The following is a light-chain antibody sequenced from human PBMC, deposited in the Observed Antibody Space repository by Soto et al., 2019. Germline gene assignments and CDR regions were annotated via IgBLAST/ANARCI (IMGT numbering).Light chain of an antibody. J-gene: IGLJ1*01. CDR3: SSYTSSSTLCV. CDR2: DVS. CDR1: SSDVGGYNY. Sequence: QSALTQPASVSGSPGQSITISCTGTSSDVGGYNYVSWYQQHPGKAPKLMIYDVSNRPSGVSNRFSGSKSGNTASLTISGLHADPTTYYSCSSYTSSSTLCVFGTGTKLTVL. V-gene: IGLV2-14*01.